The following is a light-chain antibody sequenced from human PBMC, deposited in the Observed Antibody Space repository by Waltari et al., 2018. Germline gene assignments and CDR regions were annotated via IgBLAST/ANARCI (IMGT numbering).Light chain of an antibody. Sequence: EIVLTQSPATLSLSPGERATLSCRASQSVSSYLAWYQQKPGQAPRLLIYDATNMATGIPARFSGSGSGTDFTLTLSSLEPEDFAVYYCQQRSNWPGYTFGQVSMLEI. CDR3: QQRSNWPGYT. CDR1: QSVSSY. V-gene: IGKV3-11*01. CDR2: DAT. J-gene: IGKJ2*01.